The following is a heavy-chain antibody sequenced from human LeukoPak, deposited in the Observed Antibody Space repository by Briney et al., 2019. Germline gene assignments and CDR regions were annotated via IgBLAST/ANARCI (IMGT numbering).Heavy chain of an antibody. D-gene: IGHD6-19*01. Sequence: SVKVSCKASGGTFSSYAISWVRQAPGQGLEWMGGIIPIFGTANYAQKFQGRVTITADESTSTAYMELSSLRSEDTAVYYCARGFIFAGPGYSSGWYGQEFDYWGQGTLVTVSS. J-gene: IGHJ4*02. CDR1: GGTFSSYA. V-gene: IGHV1-69*13. CDR3: ARGFIFAGPGYSSGWYGQEFDY. CDR2: IIPIFGTA.